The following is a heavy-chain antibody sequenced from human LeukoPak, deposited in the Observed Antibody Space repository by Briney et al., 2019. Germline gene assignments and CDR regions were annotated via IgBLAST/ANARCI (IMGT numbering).Heavy chain of an antibody. CDR2: ISSSSSYI. CDR3: ARDPGYYGSGSYYNVYYFDY. V-gene: IGHV3-21*01. D-gene: IGHD3-10*01. CDR1: GFTFSSYS. Sequence: GGSLRLSCAASGFTFSSYSMNWVRQAPGKGLEWVSSISSSSSYIYYADSVKGRFTISRDNAKNSLYLQMNSLRAEDTAVYYCARDPGYYGSGSYYNVYYFDYWGQGTLVTVSS. J-gene: IGHJ4*02.